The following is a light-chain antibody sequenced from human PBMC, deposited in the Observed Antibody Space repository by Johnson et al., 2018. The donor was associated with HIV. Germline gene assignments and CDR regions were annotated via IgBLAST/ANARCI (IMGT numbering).Light chain of an antibody. J-gene: IGLJ1*01. CDR2: END. Sequence: QSVLTQPPSVSAAPGQKVIISCSGSSSNIGNNYVSWYQQLPGTAPRLLIYENDKRPSGIPDRFSGSKSGTSATLGITGLQTGDEADYYCGTWDNSLSAVFGTGTKVTVL. CDR3: GTWDNSLSAV. V-gene: IGLV1-51*02. CDR1: SSNIGNNY.